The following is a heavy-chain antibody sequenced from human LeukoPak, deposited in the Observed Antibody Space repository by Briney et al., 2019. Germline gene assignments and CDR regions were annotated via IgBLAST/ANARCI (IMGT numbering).Heavy chain of an antibody. J-gene: IGHJ4*02. CDR1: GFTFSSYW. D-gene: IGHD3-10*01. CDR2: IKQDGSEK. CDR3: ANQQNYGSGNYYHFDY. Sequence: PGGSLRLSCAASGFTFSSYWMSWVRQAPGKGLEWVANIKQDGSEKYYVDSVKGRFTISRDNSKNTLYLQMKSLRAEDTAVYYCANQQNYGSGNYYHFDYWGQGTLVTVSS. V-gene: IGHV3-7*03.